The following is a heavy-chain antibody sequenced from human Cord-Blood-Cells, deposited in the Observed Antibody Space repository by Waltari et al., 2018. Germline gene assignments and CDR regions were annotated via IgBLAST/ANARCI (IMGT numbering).Heavy chain of an antibody. CDR2: IYSGGST. Sequence: EVKLVESGGGLVQPGGSLRLSCAASGFTVSSNYMSWVGKAPGKGRGWVSVIYSGGSTYYADSVKGRFTISRDNSKNTLYLQMNSLRAEDTAVYYCARARYSGYGDAFDIWGQGTMVTVSS. CDR3: ARARYSGYGDAFDI. D-gene: IGHD5-12*01. CDR1: GFTVSSNY. V-gene: IGHV3-66*01. J-gene: IGHJ3*02.